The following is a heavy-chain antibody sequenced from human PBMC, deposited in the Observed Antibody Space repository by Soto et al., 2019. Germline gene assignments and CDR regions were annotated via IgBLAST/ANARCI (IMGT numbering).Heavy chain of an antibody. CDR3: ARDHPLQAVAGPICGHFDY. Sequence: ASVKVSCKASGYTFTSYYMHWVRQAPGQGLEWMGIINPSGGSTSYAQKFQGRVTMTRDTSTSTVYMELSSLRSEDTAVYYCARDHPLQAVAGPICGHFDYWGQGTLVTVSS. CDR2: INPSGGST. J-gene: IGHJ4*02. D-gene: IGHD6-19*01. CDR1: GYTFTSYY. V-gene: IGHV1-46*01.